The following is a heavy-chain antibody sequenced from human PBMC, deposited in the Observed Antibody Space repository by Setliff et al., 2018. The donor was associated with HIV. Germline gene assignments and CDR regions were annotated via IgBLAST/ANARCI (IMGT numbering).Heavy chain of an antibody. CDR3: ARTKGGSKHGSFWDS. D-gene: IGHD3-10*01. V-gene: IGHV4-31*03. J-gene: IGHJ5*02. CDR1: GDSINTDGLY. CDR2: IHYNGIT. Sequence: PSETLSLTCTVSGDSINTDGLYWTRIRQHPATGLEWIGYIHYNGITYYNPSLESRVSISVDLSKNQFSLKLNSVTVADTAVYYCARTKGGSKHGSFWDSWGQGILVTVSS.